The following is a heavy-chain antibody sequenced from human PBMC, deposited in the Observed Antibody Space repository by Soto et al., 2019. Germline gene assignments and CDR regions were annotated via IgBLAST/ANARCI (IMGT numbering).Heavy chain of an antibody. J-gene: IGHJ6*04. CDR1: GFTFSSYW. CDR3: ARGVYMDV. Sequence: EVQLVESGGGLVQPGGSLRLSCAASGFTFSSYWVHWVRQAPGKGLVWVSRINTDGSNTTYADSVKGRFTVSRDNAKNTLYLQVHSLRAEDTAVYYCARGVYMDVWGKGTTVTVSS. D-gene: IGHD2-8*01. CDR2: INTDGSNT. V-gene: IGHV3-74*01.